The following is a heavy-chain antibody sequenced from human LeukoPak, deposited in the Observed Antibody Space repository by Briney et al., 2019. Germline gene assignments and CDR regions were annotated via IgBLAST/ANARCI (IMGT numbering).Heavy chain of an antibody. J-gene: IGHJ4*02. CDR1: GFTFNSYA. CDR2: ISSGGTYV. D-gene: IGHD5-12*01. V-gene: IGHV3-21*01. Sequence: GGSLRLSCAASGFTFNSYAMGWARQAPGKGLEWVSSISSGGTYVDYADSVKGRFTISRDNAKNSLYLQMNSLRAEDTAVFYCARDPGYSNSPYYLDYWGQGTLVTVSS. CDR3: ARDPGYSNSPYYLDY.